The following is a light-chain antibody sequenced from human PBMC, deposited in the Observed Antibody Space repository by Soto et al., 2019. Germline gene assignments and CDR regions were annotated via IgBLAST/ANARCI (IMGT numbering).Light chain of an antibody. V-gene: IGKV1-12*01. CDR2: AAS. CDR3: QQANSFPLT. J-gene: IGKJ4*01. Sequence: DIQMTQAPSSVSASVGDRVTISCRASEDIGSWLAWYQQKPGKAPNLLISAASSLQSGVPSRFSDSGSGTDFTLTISSLQPEDFATYFCQQANSFPLTFGGGTKVDTK. CDR1: EDIGSW.